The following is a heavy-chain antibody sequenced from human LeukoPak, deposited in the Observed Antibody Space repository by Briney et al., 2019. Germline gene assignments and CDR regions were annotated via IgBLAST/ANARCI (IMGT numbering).Heavy chain of an antibody. V-gene: IGHV3-11*06. CDR1: GFTFSDYY. J-gene: IGHJ4*02. D-gene: IGHD2-21*02. CDR3: ARVWYGDSPYYFDY. Sequence: PGGSLRLSCAASGFTFSDYYMSWIRQAPGKGLEWVSYISSSSYTNYADSVKGRFTISRDNAKNSLYLQMNSLRAEDTAVYYCARVWYGDSPYYFDYWGQGTLVTVSS. CDR2: ISSSSYT.